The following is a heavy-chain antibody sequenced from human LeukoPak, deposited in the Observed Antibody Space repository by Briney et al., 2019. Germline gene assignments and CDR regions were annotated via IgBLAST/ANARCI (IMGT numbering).Heavy chain of an antibody. CDR3: ARSEWLQKNFDY. D-gene: IGHD5-24*01. CDR2: ISAYNGNT. V-gene: IGHV1-18*01. J-gene: IGHJ4*02. Sequence: ASVKVSCKASGYTFTSYGISWVRQAPGQGLEWMGWISAYNGNTNYAQKLQGRVTMTTDTSTSTAYMELSRLRSDDTAVYYCARSEWLQKNFDYWGQGTLVTVSS. CDR1: GYTFTSYG.